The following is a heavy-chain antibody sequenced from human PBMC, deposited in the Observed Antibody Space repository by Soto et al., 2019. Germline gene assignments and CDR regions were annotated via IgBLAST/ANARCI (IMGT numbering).Heavy chain of an antibody. J-gene: IGHJ4*02. CDR1: GYSFTSYW. CDR3: AREICSGGSCYLFDY. CDR2: IYPGDSDT. D-gene: IGHD2-15*01. V-gene: IGHV5-51*01. Sequence: PGESLKISCKGSGYSFTSYWIGWVRQMPGKGLEWMGIIYPGDSDTRYSPSFQGQVTISADKSISTAYLQWSSLKASDTAMYYCAREICSGGSCYLFDYWGQGTLVTVSS.